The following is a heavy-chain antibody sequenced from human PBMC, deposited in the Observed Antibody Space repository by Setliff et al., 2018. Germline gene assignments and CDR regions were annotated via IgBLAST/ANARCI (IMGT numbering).Heavy chain of an antibody. CDR3: ARSPPGYYYYMNV. Sequence: ASETLSLTCNVSGGSISSYSWSWNRQATGKGLGWIGYLYYSGNTNYNPSLKSRVTISGNTSQNYFSLKLTSVTEANTAVYYCARSPPGYYYYMNVWGQGTTVTVSS. CDR2: LYYSGNT. CDR1: GGSISSYS. J-gene: IGHJ6*03. V-gene: IGHV4-59*01.